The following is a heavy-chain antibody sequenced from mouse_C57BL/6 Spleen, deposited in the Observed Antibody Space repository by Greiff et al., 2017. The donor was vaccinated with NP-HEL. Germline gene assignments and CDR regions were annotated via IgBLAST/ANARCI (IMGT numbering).Heavy chain of an antibody. J-gene: IGHJ2*01. D-gene: IGHD1-1*01. CDR2: ISYDGSN. CDR3: ARVDTTVVNFDY. Sequence: EVQLQESGPGLVKPSQSLSLTCSVTGYSITSGYYWNWIRQFPGNKLEWMGYISYDGSNNYNPSLKNRIPITRDTSKNQFFLKLNSVTTEDTATYYCARVDTTVVNFDYWGQGTTLTVSS. CDR1: GYSITSGYY. V-gene: IGHV3-6*01.